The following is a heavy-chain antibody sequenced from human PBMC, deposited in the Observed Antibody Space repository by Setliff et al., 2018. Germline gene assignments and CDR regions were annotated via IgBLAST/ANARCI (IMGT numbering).Heavy chain of an antibody. CDR2: IYYSGST. D-gene: IGHD3-3*01. J-gene: IGHJ4*02. CDR3: ASRATYYNFWSGYYLY. CDR1: GGSISSSSYY. Sequence: LSLTCTVSGGSISSSSYYWGWIRQPPGKGLEWIGSIYYSGSTYYNPSLKSRVTISVDTSKNQFSLKLSSVTAADTAVYYCASRATYYNFWSGYYLYWGQGTLVTVSS. V-gene: IGHV4-39*07.